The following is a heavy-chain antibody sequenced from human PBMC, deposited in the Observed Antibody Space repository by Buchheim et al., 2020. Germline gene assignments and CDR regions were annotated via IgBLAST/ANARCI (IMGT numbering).Heavy chain of an antibody. Sequence: EVQLVESGGGLVQPGGSLRLSCAASGFTFSSYWMSWVRQAPGKGLEWVANIKQDGREKYYVDSVKGRFTISRDNAKNSLYLQMNSLRAEDTAVYYCTRPICSGGSCYDAFDIWGQGT. V-gene: IGHV3-7*01. CDR3: TRPICSGGSCYDAFDI. CDR1: GFTFSSYW. CDR2: IKQDGREK. D-gene: IGHD2-15*01. J-gene: IGHJ3*02.